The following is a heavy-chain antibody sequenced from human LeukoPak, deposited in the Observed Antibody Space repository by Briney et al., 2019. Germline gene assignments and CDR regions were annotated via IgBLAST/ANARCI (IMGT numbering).Heavy chain of an antibody. CDR1: GGSLSGYY. CDR3: ARHWSGDSSGYYPLDY. J-gene: IGHJ4*02. V-gene: IGHV4-34*01. Sequence: SETLSLTCSVYGGSLSGYYWSWIRQPPGKGLEWIGEISHSGRTNFSPSLKSRVTVALDTSKNQFSLKLSSVTAADTAVYYCARHWSGDSSGYYPLDYWGQGTLVTVSS. CDR2: ISHSGRT. D-gene: IGHD3-22*01.